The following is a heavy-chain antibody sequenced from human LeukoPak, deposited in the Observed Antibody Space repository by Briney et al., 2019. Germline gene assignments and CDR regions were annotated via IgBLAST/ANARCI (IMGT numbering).Heavy chain of an antibody. CDR3: ARAGERVVLSYYYYGMDV. V-gene: IGHV1-18*01. CDR1: GYTFTSYG. J-gene: IGHJ6*02. D-gene: IGHD2/OR15-2a*01. CDR2: ISAYNGNT. Sequence: WASVKVSCKASGYTFTSYGISWVRQAPGQGLEWMGWISAYNGNTNYAQKLQGRVTMTTDTSTSTAYMELRSLRSDDTAVYYCARAGERVVLSYYYYGMDVWGQGTTVTVSS.